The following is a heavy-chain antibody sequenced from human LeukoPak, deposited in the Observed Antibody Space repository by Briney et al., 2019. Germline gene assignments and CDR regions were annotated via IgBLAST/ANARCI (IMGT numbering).Heavy chain of an antibody. V-gene: IGHV3-21*01. J-gene: IGHJ4*02. CDR2: ISSSSSYI. CDR3: AKDEGRVGAPKGLDY. CDR1: GFKFSSYS. Sequence: GGSLRLSCAASGFKFSSYSMKWVRQAPGKGLEWVSFISSSSSYIYYADSLKGRFTISRDNAKNSLYLQMNSLRAEDTAVYYCAKDEGRVGAPKGLDYWGQGTLVTVSS. D-gene: IGHD1-26*01.